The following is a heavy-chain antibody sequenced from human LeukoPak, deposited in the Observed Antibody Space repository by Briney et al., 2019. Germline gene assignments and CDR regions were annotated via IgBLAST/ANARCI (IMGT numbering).Heavy chain of an antibody. CDR3: ARHDHGDHGDPNWFDP. CDR2: IYHSGST. V-gene: IGHV4-39*01. J-gene: IGHJ5*02. D-gene: IGHD4-17*01. CDR1: GASISGSSFY. Sequence: KPSETLSLTCTASGASISGSSFYWGWIRQPPGKELEWIGSIYHSGSTFYNPSLRSRVTIFVDTSKNQFSLRLNSVTAADTAMYYCARHDHGDHGDPNWFDPWGQGTLVTVSS.